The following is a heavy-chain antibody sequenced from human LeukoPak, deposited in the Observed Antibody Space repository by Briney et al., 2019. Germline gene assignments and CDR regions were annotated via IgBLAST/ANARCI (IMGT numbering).Heavy chain of an antibody. J-gene: IGHJ4*02. V-gene: IGHV3-30-3*01. CDR2: MSYDGSNE. D-gene: IGHD4-17*01. Sequence: GGSLRLSCAASGFTFSKYAMPWVRQAPGKGLEWVAIMSYDGSNEYYADSVKGRFTISRDNSKNTPYLQMNSLRTDDTAVYYCAREDYGNVYFDYWGLGTLVTVSS. CDR1: GFTFSKYA. CDR3: AREDYGNVYFDY.